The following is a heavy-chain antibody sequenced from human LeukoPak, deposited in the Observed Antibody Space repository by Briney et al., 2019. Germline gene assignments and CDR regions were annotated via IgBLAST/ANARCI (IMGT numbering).Heavy chain of an antibody. CDR3: ARLSGAPVRHPIYHFDY. J-gene: IGHJ4*02. CDR1: GYSISNDYY. D-gene: IGHD2-2*02. V-gene: IGHV4-38-2*01. CDR2: IYHSGST. Sequence: SKTLSLTCAVSGYSISNDYYWGWVRQPPGKGLECIGNIYHSGSTYKNSSLKSRLTMSLDTSKNQFSLKLISVTAADTAMYYCARLSGAPVRHPIYHFDYWGQGTLVTVSS.